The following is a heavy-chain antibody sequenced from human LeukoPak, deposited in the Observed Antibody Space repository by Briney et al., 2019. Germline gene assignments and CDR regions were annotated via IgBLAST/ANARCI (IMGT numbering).Heavy chain of an antibody. Sequence: GGSLRLSSAASGFTFSSHWMHWVRQAPGKGLVWVSRINSDGSSTSYADSVKGRFTISRDNAKNTLYLQMNSLRAEDTAVYYCTRGYYDFWSGSHDAFDIWGQGTMVTVSS. D-gene: IGHD3-3*01. J-gene: IGHJ3*02. CDR2: INSDGSST. CDR1: GFTFSSHW. CDR3: TRGYYDFWSGSHDAFDI. V-gene: IGHV3-74*01.